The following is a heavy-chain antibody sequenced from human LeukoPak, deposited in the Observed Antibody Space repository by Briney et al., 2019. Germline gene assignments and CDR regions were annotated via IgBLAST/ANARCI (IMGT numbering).Heavy chain of an antibody. CDR1: GFTFDDYA. J-gene: IGHJ4*02. V-gene: IGHV3-9*01. Sequence: PGRSLRLSCAASGFTFDDYAMHWVRQAPGKGLEWVSGISWNSGSIGYADSVKGRFTISRDNAKNSLYLQMNSLRAEDTALYYCAKDQHPEIVGATYDYWGQGTLVTVSS. CDR2: ISWNSGSI. CDR3: AKDQHPEIVGATYDY. D-gene: IGHD1-26*01.